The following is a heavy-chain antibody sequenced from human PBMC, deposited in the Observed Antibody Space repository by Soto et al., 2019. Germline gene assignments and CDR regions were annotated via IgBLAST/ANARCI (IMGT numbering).Heavy chain of an antibody. CDR3: ARGGYYYDSSGSRPYWYFDL. J-gene: IGHJ2*01. Sequence: EVQLVETGGGLVQPGGSLRLSCAASGFTFSSYWMHWVRQAPGKGLVWVSRINSDGSSTSYADSVKGRFTISRDNAKNTLYLQMNSLRAEDTAVYYCARGGYYYDSSGSRPYWYFDLWGRGTLVTVSS. CDR1: GFTFSSYW. D-gene: IGHD3-22*01. V-gene: IGHV3-74*01. CDR2: INSDGSST.